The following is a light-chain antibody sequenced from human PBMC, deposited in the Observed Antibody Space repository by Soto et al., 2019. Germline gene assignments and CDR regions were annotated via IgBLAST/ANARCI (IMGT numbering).Light chain of an antibody. V-gene: IGLV2-14*01. CDR2: EVT. J-gene: IGLJ1*01. CDR3: CTYARNRLYV. Sequence: QSAPTQPASVSGSPGHSITISCTGTSSDVGGYNFVSWYQQKPGKAPKLLIYEVTHRPSGISDRFSGSKSGNMASLTISGLQDEDEASYYCCTYARNRLYVFGSGTNLTVL. CDR1: SSDVGGYNF.